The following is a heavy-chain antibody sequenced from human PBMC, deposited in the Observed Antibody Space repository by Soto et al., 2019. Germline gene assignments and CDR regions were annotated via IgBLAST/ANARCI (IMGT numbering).Heavy chain of an antibody. CDR2: IYYSGTT. CDR1: GASISSGGYY. CDR3: AASCVGCGGFNYYGMDV. V-gene: IGHV4-31*03. Sequence: QVQLQESGPGLVKPSQTLSLTCSVSGASISSGGYYWNWIRQHPGKGLEWIGYIYYSGTTYYNPSLKSRVTISVDTSKTQFSLKLSSVTAADPAVYYCAASCVGCGGFNYYGMDVWGQGTTVTVSS. D-gene: IGHD2-21*01. J-gene: IGHJ6*02.